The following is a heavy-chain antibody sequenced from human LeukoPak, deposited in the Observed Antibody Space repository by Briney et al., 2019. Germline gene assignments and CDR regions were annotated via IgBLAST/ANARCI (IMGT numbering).Heavy chain of an antibody. V-gene: IGHV3-23*01. J-gene: IGHJ4*02. CDR2: VTSSGGST. CDR3: ARDPQRGAPDYFDS. Sequence: GGSLRLSCAASGFNFRSFSMTWVRQAPGKGLEWVSTVTSSGGSTYYADSVKGRFTISRDIAKNMLYLEMNSLRTEDTAAYYCARDPQRGAPDYFDSWGQGTLVTVSS. D-gene: IGHD6-25*01. CDR1: GFNFRSFS.